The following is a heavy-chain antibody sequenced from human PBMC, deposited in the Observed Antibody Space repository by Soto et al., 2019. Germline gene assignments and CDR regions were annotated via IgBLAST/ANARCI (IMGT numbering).Heavy chain of an antibody. D-gene: IGHD5-18*01. Sequence: GGSLRLSCAASGFTFSSYSMNWVRQAPGKGLEWVSSISSSSSYIYYADSVKGRFTISRDNAKNSLYLQMNSLRAEDTAVYYCARLPRAMAPVDYWGQGTLVTVSS. V-gene: IGHV3-21*01. CDR2: ISSSSSYI. CDR3: ARLPRAMAPVDY. J-gene: IGHJ4*02. CDR1: GFTFSSYS.